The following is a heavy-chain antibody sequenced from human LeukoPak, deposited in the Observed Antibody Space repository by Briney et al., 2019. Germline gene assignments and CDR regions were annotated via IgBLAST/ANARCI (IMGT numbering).Heavy chain of an antibody. CDR1: GFTFSSYS. CDR2: ISGSGGST. V-gene: IGHV3-23*01. J-gene: IGHJ3*02. D-gene: IGHD3-22*01. Sequence: GGSLRLSCAASGFTFSSYSMNWVRQAPGKGLEWVSAISGSGGSTYYADSVKGRFTISRDNSKNTLYLQMNSLRAEDTAVYYCANTPLPPMIVVVGDAFDIWGQGTMVTVSS. CDR3: ANTPLPPMIVVVGDAFDI.